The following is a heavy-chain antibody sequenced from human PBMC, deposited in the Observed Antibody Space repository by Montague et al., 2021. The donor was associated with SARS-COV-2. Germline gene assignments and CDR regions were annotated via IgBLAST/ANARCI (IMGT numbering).Heavy chain of an antibody. J-gene: IGHJ4*02. V-gene: IGHV4-38-2*02. D-gene: IGHD6-19*01. Sequence: SETLSLTSTVSGGSISSGSYWGWIRQPPGKGLEWIGTSDHSGITYYSPSLKSRVTISLDTSKNQFSLNLDSVTASDTAMYYCARVISAVAGASFYFDYWGQGTLVTVSS. CDR2: SDHSGIT. CDR1: GGSISSGSY. CDR3: ARVISAVAGASFYFDY.